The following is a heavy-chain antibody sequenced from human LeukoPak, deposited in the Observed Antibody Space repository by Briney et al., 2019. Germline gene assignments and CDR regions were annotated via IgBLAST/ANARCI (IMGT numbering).Heavy chain of an antibody. D-gene: IGHD7-27*01. Sequence: PGGSLRLSCEGSAFIFSGHWMNWVRQAPGRGLEWVAVTSLDGSNKLYTDTVRGRFIISRDNSKNTVYLQMDSLRAEDTAVYYCARDLTLGKPDYFDHWGQGTLVTVSS. V-gene: IGHV3-30*03. J-gene: IGHJ4*02. CDR1: AFIFSGHW. CDR3: ARDLTLGKPDYFDH. CDR2: TSLDGSNK.